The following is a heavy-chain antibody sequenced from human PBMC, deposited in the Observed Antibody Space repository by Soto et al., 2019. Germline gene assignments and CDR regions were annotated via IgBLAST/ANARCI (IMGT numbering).Heavy chain of an antibody. CDR2: ISGSGGTT. Sequence: EVQLLESGGGLIQPGGSLRLSCAASGFTFNSYAMAWVRQAPGKGLEWVSAISGSGGTTYYADSVKGRFTISRDNSKNTLYLQMNSLRAEDTALYYCAKDRFLPSDSRGYLFDYWGLGTLVTVSS. V-gene: IGHV3-23*01. D-gene: IGHD3-22*01. CDR1: GFTFNSYA. CDR3: AKDRFLPSDSRGYLFDY. J-gene: IGHJ4*02.